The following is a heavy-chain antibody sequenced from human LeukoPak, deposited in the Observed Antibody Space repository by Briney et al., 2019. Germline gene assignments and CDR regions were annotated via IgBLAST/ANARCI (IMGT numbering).Heavy chain of an antibody. CDR1: GVSISSSTYY. D-gene: IGHD4-17*01. Sequence: PSETLSLTCTVSGVSISSSTYYWGWIRQPPGKGLEWIGSINYSGSTYNNPSLKSRVTIFVDTSKNQFSLKLSSVTDTDTAVYYCARTYGDYDDAFDVWGQGTMVTVSS. CDR2: INYSGST. CDR3: ARTYGDYDDAFDV. J-gene: IGHJ3*01. V-gene: IGHV4-39*01.